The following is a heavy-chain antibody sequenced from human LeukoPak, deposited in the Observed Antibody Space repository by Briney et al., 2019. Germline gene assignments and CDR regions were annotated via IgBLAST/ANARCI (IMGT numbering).Heavy chain of an antibody. D-gene: IGHD3-3*01. J-gene: IGHJ4*02. Sequence: GGSLRLSCAASGFTFSSYAMSWVRQAPGKGLEWVSAISGSGGSTYYADSVKGRFTISRDNSKNTLYLQMNSLRAEDTAVYYCAKVADFWSGSRRAYFDYWGQGTLVTVSS. CDR3: AKVADFWSGSRRAYFDY. CDR2: ISGSGGST. CDR1: GFTFSSYA. V-gene: IGHV3-23*01.